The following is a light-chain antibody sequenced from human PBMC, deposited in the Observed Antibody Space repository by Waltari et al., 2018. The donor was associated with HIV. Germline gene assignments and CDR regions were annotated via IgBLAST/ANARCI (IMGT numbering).Light chain of an antibody. CDR1: CSDVGRYNL. J-gene: IGLJ2*01. CDR2: EVS. V-gene: IGLV2-23*02. CDR3: CSYARSGIP. Sequence: QSALTQPASVSGSFGQSITISCTGTCSDVGRYNLVHWYQHQPGKAPKLIIYEVSKRPSGVSKRFSGSKSGNSASLTVSGLQAEDEAHYYCCSYARSGIPFGGGTKLTVL.